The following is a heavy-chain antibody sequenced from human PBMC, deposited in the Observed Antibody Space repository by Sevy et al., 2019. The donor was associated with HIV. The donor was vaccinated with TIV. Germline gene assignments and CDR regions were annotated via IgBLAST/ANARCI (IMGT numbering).Heavy chain of an antibody. CDR3: ARSKNEYANALDLDY. Sequence: TLSLTCTVPGGSISSGDYNWNWIRQPPGKGLEWNGYIFYRGTPYYTPPLKSRVTMSVDTSKNQFSLKLSSVTAADTAIYYCARSKNEYANALDLDYWGQGTLVTVSS. D-gene: IGHD2-2*01. CDR2: IFYRGTP. V-gene: IGHV4-30-4*01. J-gene: IGHJ4*02. CDR1: GGSISSGDYN.